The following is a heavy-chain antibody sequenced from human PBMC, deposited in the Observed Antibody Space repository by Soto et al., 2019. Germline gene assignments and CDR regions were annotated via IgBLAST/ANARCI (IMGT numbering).Heavy chain of an antibody. V-gene: IGHV1-18*01. CDR3: AREGVAPYYYYGMDV. Sequence: APVKASCKASGYTFTRSGISWVRQAPGQGPEWMGWISSYNGDTNYAQTFQGRVTMTTDTSTSTAYMELRSLRSDDTAVYYCAREGVAPYYYYGMDVWGQGTTVTVSS. D-gene: IGHD5-12*01. J-gene: IGHJ6*02. CDR1: GYTFTRSG. CDR2: ISSYNGDT.